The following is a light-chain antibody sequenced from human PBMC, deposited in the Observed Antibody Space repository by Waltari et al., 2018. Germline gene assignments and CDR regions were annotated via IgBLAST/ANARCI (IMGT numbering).Light chain of an antibody. J-gene: IGLJ3*02. CDR1: SSNIGTNY. CDR3: GTWDTSLSAVV. V-gene: IGLV1-51*01. Sequence: QSVLTQPPSVSAAPGQKVTISCSGSSSNIGTNYVSWYQQVPGTAPKLLIYDNDNRPHWIPHRFSGSKAGPSATLGSTGLQTGDEADYYCGTWDTSLSAVVFGGGTKLTVL. CDR2: DND.